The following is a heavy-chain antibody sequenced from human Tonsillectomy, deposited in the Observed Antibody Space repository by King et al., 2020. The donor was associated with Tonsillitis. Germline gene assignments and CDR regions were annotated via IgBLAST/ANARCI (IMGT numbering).Heavy chain of an antibody. V-gene: IGHV3-11*01. CDR2: ISSSDTI. D-gene: IGHD2-2*01. Sequence: VQLVESGGGLVKPGGSLRLSCAASGFTFSDYCMSWIRQAPGKGLEWVSYISSSDTIYYADSVKGRFTISRDNAKNSLYLQMNSLRAEDTAVYYCAREGSIVVVPAAGPNWFDPWGRGTLVTVSS. CDR3: AREGSIVVVPAAGPNWFDP. J-gene: IGHJ5*02. CDR1: GFTFSDYC.